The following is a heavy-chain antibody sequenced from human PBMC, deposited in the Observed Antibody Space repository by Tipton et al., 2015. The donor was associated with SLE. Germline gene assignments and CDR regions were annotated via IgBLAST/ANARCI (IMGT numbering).Heavy chain of an antibody. V-gene: IGHV4-30-2*01. CDR2: IYHSGST. D-gene: IGHD4-17*01. CDR3: ARDGGGDYGFDP. J-gene: IGHJ5*02. Sequence: TLSLTCAVSGGSISSGRYSWNWIRQPPGKGLEWIGYIYHSGSTYYNPSLKSRVTISVDRSKNQFSLTLSSVTAADTAVYYCARDGGGDYGFDPWGQGTLVTVSS. CDR1: GGSISSGRYS.